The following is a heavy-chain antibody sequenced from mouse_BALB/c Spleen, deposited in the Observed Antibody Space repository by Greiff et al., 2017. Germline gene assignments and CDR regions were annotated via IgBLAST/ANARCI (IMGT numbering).Heavy chain of an antibody. D-gene: IGHD1-2*01. CDR2: ISNGGGST. CDR3: ARLTRPYYYAMDY. CDR1: GFTFSSYT. J-gene: IGHJ4*01. Sequence: EVHLVESGGGLVQPGGSLKLSCAASGFTFSSYTMSWVRQTPEKRLEWVAYISNGGGSTYYPDTVKGRFTISRDNAKNTLYLQMSSLKSEDTAMYYCARLTRPYYYAMDYWGQGTSVTVSS. V-gene: IGHV5-12-2*01.